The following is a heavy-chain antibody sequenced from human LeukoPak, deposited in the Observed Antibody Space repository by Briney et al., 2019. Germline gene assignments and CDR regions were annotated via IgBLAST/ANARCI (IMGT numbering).Heavy chain of an antibody. CDR2: ISYDGSNK. D-gene: IGHD2-21*02. V-gene: IGHV3-30-3*01. J-gene: IGHJ2*01. CDR1: GFTFSSYA. Sequence: GRSLRLSCAASGFTFSSYAMHWVRQAPGKGLEWVAVISYDGSNKYYADSVKGRFTISRDNAKNSLYLQMNSLRAEDTAVYYCARDLGPYCGGDCYSGGYFDLWGRGTLVTVSS. CDR3: ARDLGPYCGGDCYSGGYFDL.